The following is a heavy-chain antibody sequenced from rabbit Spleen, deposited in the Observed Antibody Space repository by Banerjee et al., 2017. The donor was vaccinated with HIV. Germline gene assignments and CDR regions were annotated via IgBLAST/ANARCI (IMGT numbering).Heavy chain of an antibody. V-gene: IGHV1S40*01. CDR2: IYTGTIGTT. J-gene: IGHJ6*01. CDR1: GFSFSSGSY. D-gene: IGHD8-1*01. CDR3: ARDVGSSFSSYGMDL. Sequence: QSLEESGGGLVKPGASLTLTCKASGFSFSSGSYMCWVRQAPGKGLEWIACIYTGTIGTTYYATWAKGRFTCSKISSTTVTLQMTSLTAADTATYFCARDVGSSFSSYGMDLWGQGTLVTVS.